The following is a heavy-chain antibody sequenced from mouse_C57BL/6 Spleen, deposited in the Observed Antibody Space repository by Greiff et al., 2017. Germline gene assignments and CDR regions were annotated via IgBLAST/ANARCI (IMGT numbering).Heavy chain of an antibody. CDR2: IDPHSGGT. D-gene: IGHD5-1*01. CDR1: GYTFTSYW. CDR3: ARSSNYFDY. Sequence: QVQLQQPGAELVKPGASVQLSCKASGYTFTSYWMHWVKQRPGRGLEWIGRIDPHSGGTKYNEKFKSKATLTVDKPSSTAYMQLSSLTSEDSAVYYCARSSNYFDYWGQGTTLTVSS. J-gene: IGHJ2*01. V-gene: IGHV1-72*01.